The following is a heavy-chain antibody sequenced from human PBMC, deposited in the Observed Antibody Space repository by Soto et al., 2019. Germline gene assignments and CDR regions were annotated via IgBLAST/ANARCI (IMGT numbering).Heavy chain of an antibody. CDR2: ISYDGSNK. CDR1: GFTFSSYA. V-gene: IGHV3-30-3*01. Sequence: QPGGSLRLSCAASGFTFSSYAMHWVRQAPGKGLEWVAVISYDGSNKYYADSVQGRFTISRDNSKNTLYLQMNSLRAEDTAVYYCARDSGHYDFWSGYYTGGYYYYGMDVWGQGTTVTVSS. J-gene: IGHJ6*02. CDR3: ARDSGHYDFWSGYYTGGYYYYGMDV. D-gene: IGHD3-3*01.